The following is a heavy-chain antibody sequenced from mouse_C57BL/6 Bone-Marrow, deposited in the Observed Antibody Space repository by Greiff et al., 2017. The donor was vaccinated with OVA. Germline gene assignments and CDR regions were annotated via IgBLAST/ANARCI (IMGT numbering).Heavy chain of an antibody. D-gene: IGHD2-5*01. CDR2: ISDGGSYT. J-gene: IGHJ2*01. CDR1: GFTFSSYA. V-gene: IGHV5-4*01. Sequence: EVKLMESGGGLVKPGGSLKLSCAASGFTFSSYAMSWVRQTPEKRLEWVATISDGGSYTYYPDNVKGRFTISRDNAKNNLYLQMSHLKSEDTAMYYCAREVYSNYLDYWGQGTTLTVSS. CDR3: AREVYSNYLDY.